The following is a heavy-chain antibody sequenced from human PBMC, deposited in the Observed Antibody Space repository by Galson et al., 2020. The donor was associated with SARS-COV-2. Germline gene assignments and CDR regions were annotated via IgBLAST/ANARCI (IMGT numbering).Heavy chain of an antibody. CDR2: IRSKAYGGTT. J-gene: IGHJ4*01. CDR3: TRDDFWSGYYSY. CDR1: GFTFGDYA. Sequence: TGGSLRLSCTASGFTFGDYAMSWVRQAPGKGLEWVGFIRSKAYGGTTEYAASVKGRFTISRDDSKSIAYLQMNSLKTEDTAVYYCTRDDFWSGYYSYWGHGTLVTVSS. D-gene: IGHD3-3*01. V-gene: IGHV3-49*04.